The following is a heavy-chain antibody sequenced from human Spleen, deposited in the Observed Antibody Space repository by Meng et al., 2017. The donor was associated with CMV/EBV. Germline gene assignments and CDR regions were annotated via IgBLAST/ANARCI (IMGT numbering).Heavy chain of an antibody. D-gene: IGHD2-2*01. Sequence: SGPGLVKPSEYLSLTCAVYGGSFSGYYWSWIRQPPGKGLDWIGEINQSGTTNYNPSLKSRVTISVDTSKNQFSLKLSSVTAADTAVYYCARDRGVPAAPDYWGQGTLVTVSS. V-gene: IGHV4-34*01. J-gene: IGHJ4*02. CDR2: INQSGTT. CDR1: GGSFSGYY. CDR3: ARDRGVPAAPDY.